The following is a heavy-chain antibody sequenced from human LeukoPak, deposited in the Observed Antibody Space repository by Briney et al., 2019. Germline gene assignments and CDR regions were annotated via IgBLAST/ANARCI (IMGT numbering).Heavy chain of an antibody. CDR2: IYLGDSDT. CDR3: AMGPCGKEQLVGNWFDP. D-gene: IGHD6-13*01. V-gene: IGHV5-51*01. Sequence: GESLKISCKGSGYNFANCWIGWVRQVPGKGLEWMGIIYLGDSDTRYSPSFQGQVTISADKSISTAYLQWSSLKASDTAMYYCAMGPCGKEQLVGNWFDPWGQGILVIVSS. J-gene: IGHJ5*02. CDR1: GYNFANCW.